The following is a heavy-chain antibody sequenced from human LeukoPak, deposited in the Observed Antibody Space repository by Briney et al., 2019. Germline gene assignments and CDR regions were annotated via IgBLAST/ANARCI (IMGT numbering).Heavy chain of an antibody. J-gene: IGHJ4*02. CDR3: AKDGPPYSSGWYCDY. Sequence: PGGSLRLSCAASGLTFSNYGMHWVRQAPGKGLEWVAFISYDGSDKYYADSVKGRFTFSRDNSKNTLYLQMNSLRAEDTAVYYCAKDGPPYSSGWYCDYWGQGTLVTVSS. D-gene: IGHD6-19*01. CDR1: GLTFSNYG. V-gene: IGHV3-30*02. CDR2: ISYDGSDK.